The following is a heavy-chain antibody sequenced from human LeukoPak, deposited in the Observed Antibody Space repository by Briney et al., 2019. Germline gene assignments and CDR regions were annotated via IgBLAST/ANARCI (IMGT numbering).Heavy chain of an antibody. V-gene: IGHV4-39*07. J-gene: IGHJ3*02. CDR3: ARADSSGSRTDAFDI. CDR1: GGSISSNYYY. CDR2: IYHSGST. Sequence: SETLSLTCTVSGGSISSNYYYWGWIRQPPGKGLEWIGEIYHSGSTNYNPSLKSRVTISVDKSKNQFSLKLSSVTAADTAVYYCARADSSGSRTDAFDIWGQGTMVTVSS. D-gene: IGHD3-22*01.